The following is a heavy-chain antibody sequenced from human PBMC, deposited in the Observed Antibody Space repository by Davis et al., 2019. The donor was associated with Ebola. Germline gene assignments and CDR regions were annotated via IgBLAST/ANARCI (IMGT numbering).Heavy chain of an antibody. Sequence: GESLKISCAVSGFTFSSCGMHWVRQAPGKGLEWVAVISYDGSKTYYADSVKGRFTISRDKNTLYLQMSSLRAEDTATYYCAKRPDVVLPEVSFYYYGMDVWGKGTTVTVSS. CDR2: ISYDGSKT. CDR3: AKRPDVVLPEVSFYYYGMDV. V-gene: IGHV3-30*18. J-gene: IGHJ6*04. D-gene: IGHD2-2*01. CDR1: GFTFSSCG.